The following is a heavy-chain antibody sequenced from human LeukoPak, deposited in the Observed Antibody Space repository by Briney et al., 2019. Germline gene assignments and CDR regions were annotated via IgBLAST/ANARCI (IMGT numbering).Heavy chain of an antibody. Sequence: GGSLRLSCAASGFTFSSYAMHWVRQAPGKGLEWVAVISYDGSNKYYADSVKGRFTISRDNSKNTLYLQMNSLRAEDTAVYYCARDSDILTGFDYWGQGTLVTVSS. CDR1: GFTFSSYA. V-gene: IGHV3-30*04. D-gene: IGHD3-9*01. J-gene: IGHJ4*02. CDR3: ARDSDILTGFDY. CDR2: ISYDGSNK.